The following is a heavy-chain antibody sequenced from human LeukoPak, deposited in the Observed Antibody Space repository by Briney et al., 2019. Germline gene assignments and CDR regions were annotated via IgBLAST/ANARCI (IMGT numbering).Heavy chain of an antibody. CDR3: ARVGDHYYSQFDY. CDR2: IIPIFGTA. CDR1: GGTFISYA. D-gene: IGHD2-21*01. Sequence: AVTVSCMASGGTFISYAISWVRQAPGQGLEWMGGIIPIFGTANYAQKFQGRVTITTDESTSTAYMELSSLRSEDTAVYYCARVGDHYYSQFDYWGQGTLVTVSS. J-gene: IGHJ4*02. V-gene: IGHV1-69*05.